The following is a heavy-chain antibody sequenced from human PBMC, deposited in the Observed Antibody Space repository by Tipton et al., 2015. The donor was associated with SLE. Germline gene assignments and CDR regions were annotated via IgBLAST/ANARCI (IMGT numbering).Heavy chain of an antibody. J-gene: IGHJ3*02. CDR3: ARRTGTTGGAFDI. Sequence: GLVKPSETLSLTCTVSGGSISSGNYYWNWIRQPAGKGLEWIGRIYASGTTNYNPSLKSRVTISLDTSKNQFSLKLSSVTAADTAVYYCARRTGTTGGAFDIWGQGTMVTVSS. D-gene: IGHD1-1*01. CDR2: IYASGTT. V-gene: IGHV4-61*02. CDR1: GGSISSGNYY.